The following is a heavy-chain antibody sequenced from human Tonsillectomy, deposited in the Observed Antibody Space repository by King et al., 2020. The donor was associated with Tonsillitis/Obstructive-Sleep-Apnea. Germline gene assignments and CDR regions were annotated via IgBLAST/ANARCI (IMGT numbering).Heavy chain of an antibody. V-gene: IGHV3-30*01. CDR3: AKTMVQGVIILPDS. D-gene: IGHD3-10*01. CDR2: ISDDGSHK. Sequence: VQLVESGGGVVQPGRSLRLSCAASGFTFSGYGLHWVRQGPGKGLEWGAMISDDGSHKFYADSVKGRFTISRDNSKNTLNLHMNSLRAEDKAVYYCAKTMVQGVIILPDSWGQGTLVTVSS. J-gene: IGHJ4*02. CDR1: GFTFSGYG.